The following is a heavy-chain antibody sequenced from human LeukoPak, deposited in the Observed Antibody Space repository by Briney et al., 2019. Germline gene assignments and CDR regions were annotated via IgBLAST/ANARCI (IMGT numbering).Heavy chain of an antibody. CDR3: ARESTVYSWFDP. V-gene: IGHV4-39*07. Sequence: SETLSLTCTVSGGSISSNHYWGWIRQPPGKGLEWIGSIYNSESTYYNSSLKSRVTISVDTSKNQFSLKLSSVTAADTAVYYCARESTVYSWFDPWGQGTLVTVSS. D-gene: IGHD2-8*01. CDR2: IYNSEST. J-gene: IGHJ5*02. CDR1: GGSISSNHY.